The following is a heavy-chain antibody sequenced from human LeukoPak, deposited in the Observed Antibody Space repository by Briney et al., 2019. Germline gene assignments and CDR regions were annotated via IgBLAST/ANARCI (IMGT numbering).Heavy chain of an antibody. CDR1: GFTFSSYW. CDR2: INSDGSST. V-gene: IGHV3-74*01. D-gene: IGHD6-13*01. CDR3: ARVIGYSSSWNSAFDI. Sequence: GGSLRLSCAASGFTFSSYWMHWVRQAPGKGLVWVSRINSDGSSTSYADSVKGRFTISRDNAKNTLYLQMNRLRAEDTAVYYCARVIGYSSSWNSAFDIWGQGTMVTVSS. J-gene: IGHJ3*02.